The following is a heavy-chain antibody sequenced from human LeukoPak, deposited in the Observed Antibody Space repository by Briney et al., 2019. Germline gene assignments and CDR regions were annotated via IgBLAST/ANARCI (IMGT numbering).Heavy chain of an antibody. CDR2: MNKDGSEK. CDR1: GFTFSSYW. J-gene: IGHJ6*02. D-gene: IGHD1/OR15-1a*01. V-gene: IGHV3-7*03. Sequence: GGSLRLSCAASGFTFSSYWITWVRQAPGKGPEWVANMNKDGSEKYYVDSVKGRFTISRDTAKNSLYLQMNNLRAEDTALYYCARNNDMDVWGQGTTVIVSS. CDR3: ARNNDMDV.